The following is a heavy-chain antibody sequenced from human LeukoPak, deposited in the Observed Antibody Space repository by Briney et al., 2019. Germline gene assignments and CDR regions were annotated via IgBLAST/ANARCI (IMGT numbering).Heavy chain of an antibody. J-gene: IGHJ3*02. CDR1: GGSISSYS. CDR3: ARDPRYCSGGSCYSTDDAFDI. Sequence: SETLSLTCTVSGGSISSYSWGWTGQPPGKGLEWMGYIYYSGSTNYNPSLKSRVTISVDTSKNQFSLKLSSVTAADTAVYYCARDPRYCSGGSCYSTDDAFDIWGQGTMVTVSS. D-gene: IGHD2-15*01. V-gene: IGHV4-59*01. CDR2: IYYSGST.